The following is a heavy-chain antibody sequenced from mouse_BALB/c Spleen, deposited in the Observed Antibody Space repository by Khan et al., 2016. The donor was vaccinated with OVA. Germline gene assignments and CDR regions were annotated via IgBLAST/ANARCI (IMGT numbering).Heavy chain of an antibody. CDR1: GYTFTSYW. J-gene: IGHJ4*01. CDR3: ARSYCGDYAIAY. Sequence: QVPLQQSGAELVKPGASVNLSCKTSGYTFTSYWIQWVKQRPGQGLGWIGQIHPGTDITHYNENFKGKATLTADTSSNTVYMQFSSLTSEHSAVYFCARSYCGDYAIAYWGQGTSVTVSS. CDR2: IHPGTDIT. D-gene: IGHD2-1*01. V-gene: IGHV1S132*01.